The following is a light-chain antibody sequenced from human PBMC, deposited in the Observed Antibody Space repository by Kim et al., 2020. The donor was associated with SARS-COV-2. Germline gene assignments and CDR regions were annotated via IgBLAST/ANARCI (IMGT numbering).Light chain of an antibody. CDR3: QQYNNLPYT. V-gene: IGKV1-33*01. CDR1: QDINVH. Sequence: DTQMTQSPSSLSASIGDRVTITCQASQDINVHLNWYQHKPGGVPKLLIYGASNLEAGVPSRFTGSGSGTDFTFTISSLQPEDVATYFCQQYNNLPYTFAQGTELEI. CDR2: GAS. J-gene: IGKJ2*01.